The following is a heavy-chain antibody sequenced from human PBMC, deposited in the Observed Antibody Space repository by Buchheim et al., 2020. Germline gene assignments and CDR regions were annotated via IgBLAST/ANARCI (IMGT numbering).Heavy chain of an antibody. Sequence: QVQLQESGPGLVKPSQTLSLTCTVSGVSINTGTFYWSWIRQHPGKGLEWIGYVYYTGRAYSNPSLKSRVSISVDTSPNQFSLNLASVTAADTAVYYCARDRGAHDFGPIDYWGQGAL. D-gene: IGHD4-17*01. V-gene: IGHV4-31*03. CDR1: GVSINTGTFY. CDR2: VYYTGRA. J-gene: IGHJ4*02. CDR3: ARDRGAHDFGPIDY.